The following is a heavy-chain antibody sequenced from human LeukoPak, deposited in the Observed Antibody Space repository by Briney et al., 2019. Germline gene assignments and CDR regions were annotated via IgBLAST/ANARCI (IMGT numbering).Heavy chain of an antibody. V-gene: IGHV4-59*01. CDR1: GGSINSFY. CDR3: ARHWGSRGAFDI. CDR2: IYYSGST. Sequence: SETLSLTCSISGGSINSFYWSWIRQPPGKGLEWIGYIYYSGSTNYNPSLKSRVTISVNTSKNQFSLNLSSVTAADTAVYYCARHWGSRGAFDIWGQGTMVTVSS. D-gene: IGHD7-27*01. J-gene: IGHJ3*02.